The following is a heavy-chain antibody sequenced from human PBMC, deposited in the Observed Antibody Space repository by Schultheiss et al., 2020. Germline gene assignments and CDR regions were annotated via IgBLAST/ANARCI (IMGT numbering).Heavy chain of an antibody. Sequence: ASVKVSCKASGYTFSDWYMHWVRQAPGQGLEWMGWISDNGDVTHYAQKFQGRVTLTRDTSVSTAYMELSSLGSDDTAVYYCVKPAPAATSGGFDYWGQGTRVTV. D-gene: IGHD3-10*01. CDR1: GYTFSDWY. V-gene: IGHV1-2*02. CDR3: VKPAPAATSGGFDY. J-gene: IGHJ4*02. CDR2: ISDNGDVT.